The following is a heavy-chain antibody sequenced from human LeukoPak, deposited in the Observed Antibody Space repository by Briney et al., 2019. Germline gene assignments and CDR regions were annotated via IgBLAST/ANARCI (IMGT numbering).Heavy chain of an antibody. CDR2: ISYDGSNK. CDR3: AISSGSW. CDR1: GFIFSNYA. J-gene: IGHJ4*02. Sequence: GTSLRLSCAASGFIFSNYAFHWVRQTPGKGLEWVAVISYDGSNKYYADSVKGRFTISRDNSKNTLYLQMNSLRAEDTAVYYCAISSGSWWGQGTLVTVSS. D-gene: IGHD6-19*01. V-gene: IGHV3-30*03.